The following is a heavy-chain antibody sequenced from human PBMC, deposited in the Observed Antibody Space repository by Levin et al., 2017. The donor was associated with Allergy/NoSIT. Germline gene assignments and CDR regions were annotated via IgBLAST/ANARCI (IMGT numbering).Heavy chain of an antibody. Sequence: ASVKVSCKASGYTFISYGISWVRQAPGQGLEWMGGVSAYTGNTKEEQKFQGRVTMTTDTSTSTAYMELRSLTSDDTAVYYCARDVGSDPMFYFDFWGQGTLVTVSS. V-gene: IGHV1-18*01. J-gene: IGHJ4*02. CDR1: GYTFISYG. CDR3: ARDVGSDPMFYFDF. D-gene: IGHD1-26*01. CDR2: VSAYTGNT.